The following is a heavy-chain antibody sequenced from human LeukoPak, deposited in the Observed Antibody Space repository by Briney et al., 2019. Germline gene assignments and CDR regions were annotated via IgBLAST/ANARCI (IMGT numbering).Heavy chain of an antibody. CDR3: AKDRSQWLLACDRY. J-gene: IGHJ4*02. V-gene: IGHV3-30-3*01. Sequence: GRSLRLSCAASGFIFSSYALHWVRQAPGKGLEWVALISDDGTNTYYADSVKGRITISRDNSKNTLYLQMNSLRAEDTAVYYCAKDRSQWLLACDRYWGQGTLVTVSS. CDR1: GFIFSSYA. D-gene: IGHD6-19*01. CDR2: ISDDGTNT.